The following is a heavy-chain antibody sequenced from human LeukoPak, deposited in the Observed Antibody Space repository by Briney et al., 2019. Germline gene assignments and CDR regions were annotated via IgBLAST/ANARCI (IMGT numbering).Heavy chain of an antibody. J-gene: IGHJ6*03. Sequence: GGSLRLSCAASGFTFNTYAMSWVRQAPGKGLEWVAFIRYDGSNKYYADSVRGRFTISRDNSKNTLYLQMNSLRAEDTAVYFCAKGSKAVLFTRDHYMDVWGKGTTVTISS. CDR3: AKGSKAVLFTRDHYMDV. CDR2: IRYDGSNK. V-gene: IGHV3-30*02. CDR1: GFTFNTYA. D-gene: IGHD6-19*01.